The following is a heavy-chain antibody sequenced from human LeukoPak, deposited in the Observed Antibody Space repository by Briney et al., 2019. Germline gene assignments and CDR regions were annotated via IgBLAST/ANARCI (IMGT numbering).Heavy chain of an antibody. Sequence: SETLSLTCAVYGVSFSGYYWSWIRQPPGKGLEWIGEINNSGSTNYNPSLKSRVTISVDTSKNQFSLKLSSVTAADTAVYYCARDLSRSSGYTDYWGQGTLVTVSS. CDR2: INNSGST. D-gene: IGHD5-12*01. CDR3: ARDLSRSSGYTDY. J-gene: IGHJ4*02. CDR1: GVSFSGYY. V-gene: IGHV4-34*01.